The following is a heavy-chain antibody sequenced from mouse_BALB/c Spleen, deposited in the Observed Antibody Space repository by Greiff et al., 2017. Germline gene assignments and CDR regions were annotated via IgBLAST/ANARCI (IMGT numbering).Heavy chain of an antibody. V-gene: IGHV3-1*02. J-gene: IGHJ4*01. CDR1: GYSITSGYS. CDR3: ARSVITTVVAKGGDAMDY. Sequence: EVKLMESGPDLVKPSQSLSLTCTVTGYSITSGYSWHWIRQFPGNKLEWMGYIHYSGSTNYNPSLKSRISITRDTSKNQFFLQLNSVTTEDTATYYCARSVITTVVAKGGDAMDYWGQGTSVTVSS. D-gene: IGHD1-1*01. CDR2: IHYSGST.